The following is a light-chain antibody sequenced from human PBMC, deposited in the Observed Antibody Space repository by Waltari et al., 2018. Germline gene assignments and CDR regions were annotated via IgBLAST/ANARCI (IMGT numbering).Light chain of an antibody. Sequence: SYVLTQPPSVSVATGKTARITCEGNNIGSKSVHWYQQKPGQTPVLVIYYNSDWPSGIPERFSGSNSGNTATLTISRVEAGDEADYYCQVWDSTSDHVVFGGGTKLTVL. CDR3: QVWDSTSDHVV. J-gene: IGLJ2*01. CDR1: NIGSKS. V-gene: IGLV3-21*04. CDR2: YNS.